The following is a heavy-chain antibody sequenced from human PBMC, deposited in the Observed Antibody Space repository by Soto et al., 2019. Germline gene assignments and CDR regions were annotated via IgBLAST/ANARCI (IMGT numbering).Heavy chain of an antibody. CDR3: ARERYQVISDGMDV. Sequence: ASVKVSCKASGYTFTGYYVHWVREAPGQGLEWMGWINPETGGTSYAQKFQGRVTLSRDTSINTAYLELSRLRFDDAAVYFCARERYQVISDGMDVWGQGTTVTVSS. CDR2: INPETGGT. V-gene: IGHV1-2*02. J-gene: IGHJ6*02. CDR1: GYTFTGYY. D-gene: IGHD2-2*01.